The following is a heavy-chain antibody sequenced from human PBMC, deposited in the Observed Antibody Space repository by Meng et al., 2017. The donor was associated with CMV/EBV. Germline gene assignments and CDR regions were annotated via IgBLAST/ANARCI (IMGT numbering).Heavy chain of an antibody. Sequence: EVQLVESGGGLVQPGGSLRLPCAASGFTFSSYWMHWVRQAPGKGLVWVSRITSDGSNTIYADSVKGRFTISRDNANNTLYLQMNSLRAEDTAVYYCARSAGGYFDLWGRGTLVTVSS. J-gene: IGHJ2*01. CDR3: ARSAGGYFDL. CDR2: ITSDGSNT. CDR1: GFTFSSYW. V-gene: IGHV3-74*01.